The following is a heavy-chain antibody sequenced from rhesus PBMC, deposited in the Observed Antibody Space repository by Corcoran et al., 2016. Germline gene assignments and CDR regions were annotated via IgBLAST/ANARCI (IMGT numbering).Heavy chain of an antibody. CDR3: ATGTRNAFDF. D-gene: IGHD3-9*01. CDR1: GFTFGSYG. V-gene: IGHV3-8*01. CDR2: INTDGGST. J-gene: IGHJ3*01. Sequence: EVQLVESGGGMVQPGGSLRLSCAASGFTFGSYGMHWARQAPGMGLEWVSSINTDGGSTWYTSSVKGRFTISRENAKNTLYLQMDSLRAEDTAVYYCATGTRNAFDFWGQGLRVTVSS.